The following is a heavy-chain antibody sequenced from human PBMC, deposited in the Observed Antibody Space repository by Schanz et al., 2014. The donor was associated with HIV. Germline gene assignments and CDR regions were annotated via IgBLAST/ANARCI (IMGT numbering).Heavy chain of an antibody. CDR3: ARRSSDGGYYDN. V-gene: IGHV3-53*02. Sequence: EVQLVETGGRLIQPGGSLRLSCAASGFTVSSIYMSWVRQAPGRGLEWVSVIYSGGTTYYADSVKGRFTISRDNSKNTLYLQMNSLRDEDTAVYYCARRSSDGGYYDNWGQGTLVTVSS. J-gene: IGHJ4*02. CDR2: IYSGGTT. CDR1: GFTVSSIY. D-gene: IGHD2-15*01.